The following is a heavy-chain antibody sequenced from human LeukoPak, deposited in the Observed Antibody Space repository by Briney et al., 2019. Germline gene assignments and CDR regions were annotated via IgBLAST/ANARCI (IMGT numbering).Heavy chain of an antibody. J-gene: IGHJ4*02. D-gene: IGHD4-17*01. CDR1: GFTFSSYE. CDR3: ARLLNGDYYRVDY. CDR2: ISSSGATI. V-gene: IGHV3-48*03. Sequence: GGSLRLSCAAAGFTFSSYEMNWVRQAPGKGLEWVSYISSSGATIYYADSVKGRFTISRDNAKNSLYLQMTSLRAEDTAVYYCARLLNGDYYRVDYWGQGTLVTVSS.